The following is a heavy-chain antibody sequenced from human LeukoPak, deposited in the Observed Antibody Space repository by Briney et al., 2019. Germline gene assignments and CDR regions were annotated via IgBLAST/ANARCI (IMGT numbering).Heavy chain of an antibody. CDR1: GYTFTGYY. Sequence: ASVKVSRTASGYTFTGYYLHWVRQAPGQGLEWMGWISPNSGGTNYAQKFQGRVTMTRDTSISTAYMELSRLRSDDTAVYYCARRYSSGWYYFDYWGQGTLVTVSS. D-gene: IGHD6-19*01. CDR3: ARRYSSGWYYFDY. J-gene: IGHJ4*02. CDR2: ISPNSGGT. V-gene: IGHV1-2*02.